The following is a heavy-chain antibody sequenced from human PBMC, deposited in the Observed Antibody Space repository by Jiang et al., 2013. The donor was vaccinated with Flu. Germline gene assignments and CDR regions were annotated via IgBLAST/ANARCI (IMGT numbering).Heavy chain of an antibody. CDR3: AHSVVVYGSGSYYLYYFDY. D-gene: IGHD3-10*01. CDR1: VPHSALVESG. V-gene: IGHV2-5*01. Sequence: TLTLTCTFVWVPHSALVESGVGWIRQPPGKALEWLALIYWNDDKRYSPSLKSRLTITKDTSKNQVVLTMTNMDPVDTATYYCAHSVVVYGSGSYYLYYFDYWGQGTLVTVSS. CDR2: IYWNDDK. J-gene: IGHJ4*02.